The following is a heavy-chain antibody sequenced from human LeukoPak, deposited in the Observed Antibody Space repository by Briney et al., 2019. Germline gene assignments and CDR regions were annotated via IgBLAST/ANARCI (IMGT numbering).Heavy chain of an antibody. Sequence: PSQTLSLTCTVSGGSISSGSYYWSWIRQPAGKGLEWIGRIYTSGSTNYNPSLKSRVTISVDTSKNQFSLKLSSVTAADTAVYYCARHYGDYPFDYWGQGTQVTVSS. J-gene: IGHJ4*02. CDR2: IYTSGST. D-gene: IGHD4-17*01. CDR1: GGSISSGSYY. CDR3: ARHYGDYPFDY. V-gene: IGHV4-61*02.